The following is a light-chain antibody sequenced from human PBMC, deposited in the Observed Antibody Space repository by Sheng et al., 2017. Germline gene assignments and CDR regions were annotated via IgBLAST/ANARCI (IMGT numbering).Light chain of an antibody. CDR3: QQYYSVPRT. CDR1: QSVLYSSNNNNY. V-gene: IGKV4-1*01. CDR2: WAS. Sequence: DIVMTQSPDSLAVSLGERATINCRSSQSVLYSSNNNNYLAWYQQKPGQPPRLLIYWASTRESGVPDRFSGSGSGTDFTLTISSLQAEDVALYYCQQYYSVPRTFGQGTRVEIK. J-gene: IGKJ1*01.